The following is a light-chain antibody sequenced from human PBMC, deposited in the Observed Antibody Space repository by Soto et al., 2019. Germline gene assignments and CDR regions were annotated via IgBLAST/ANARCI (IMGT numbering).Light chain of an antibody. CDR2: GAS. CDR1: QSVSIN. Sequence: VLTQSPGTLSVSQGERASLSCRASQSVSINLAWYQQKPGQAPRLLIYGASTRATGIPARFSGSGSGTEFTLTISSLQSEDLAVYYGQQYNNWPQTFGQGTKVDIK. J-gene: IGKJ1*01. CDR3: QQYNNWPQT. V-gene: IGKV3-15*01.